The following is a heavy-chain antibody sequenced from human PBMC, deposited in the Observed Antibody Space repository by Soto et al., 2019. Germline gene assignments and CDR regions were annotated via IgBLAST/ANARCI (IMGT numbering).Heavy chain of an antibody. CDR1: GDSLRRGFHH. CDR3: ARGTVYYCPNDKCGFFFEH. D-gene: IGHD2-8*01. V-gene: IGHV4-31*03. Sequence: QVQLQESGSGLLKPSQTLSLDCSVSGDSLRRGFHHWSWIRQTPGKGLQLIGYIDTNGDTHYDPSLRNRLNMSRVTTESRFSLKVTSVTAADTAVYYCARGTVYYCPNDKCGFFFEHWGQGAVVTVTS. CDR2: IDTNGDT. J-gene: IGHJ4*02.